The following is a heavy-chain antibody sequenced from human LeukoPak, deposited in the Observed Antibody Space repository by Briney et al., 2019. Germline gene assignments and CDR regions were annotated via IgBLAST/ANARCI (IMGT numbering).Heavy chain of an antibody. D-gene: IGHD3-9*01. Sequence: SVKVSCKASGGTFSSYAISWVRQAPGQGLEWMGGIIPIFGTANYAQKCQGRVTITANESTSTAYMELSSLRSEDTAVYYCARYYDILTGSHNWFDPWGQGTLVTVSS. CDR2: IIPIFGTA. J-gene: IGHJ5*02. CDR3: ARYYDILTGSHNWFDP. CDR1: GGTFSSYA. V-gene: IGHV1-69*13.